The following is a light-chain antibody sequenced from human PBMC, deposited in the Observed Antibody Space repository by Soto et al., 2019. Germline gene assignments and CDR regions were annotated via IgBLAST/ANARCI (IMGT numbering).Light chain of an antibody. V-gene: IGLV1-47*01. CDR3: ETWDDSLNGFYV. J-gene: IGLJ1*01. CDR2: RNN. Sequence: QSVLTQPPSASGTPGQGVTISCSGSTSNIGSNYVYWYQQLPGTAPKLLIYRNNQRPSGVPDRFSGSKSGTSASLAISGLRSDDEADYFCETWDDSLNGFYVFGTGTKV. CDR1: TSNIGSNY.